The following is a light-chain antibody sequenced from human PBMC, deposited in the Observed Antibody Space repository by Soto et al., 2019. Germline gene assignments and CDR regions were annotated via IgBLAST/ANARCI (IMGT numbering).Light chain of an antibody. CDR1: QDITNY. Sequence: DLQMTQSPSSLSPSVGDRVTITCQASQDITNYLNWYQQKPGRAPRLLLYDASSLETGVPSRFSGSGSGTDFTLTISSLQPEDVATYYCQHYDHLPITFGQGTRLEIK. J-gene: IGKJ5*01. CDR3: QHYDHLPIT. V-gene: IGKV1-33*01. CDR2: DAS.